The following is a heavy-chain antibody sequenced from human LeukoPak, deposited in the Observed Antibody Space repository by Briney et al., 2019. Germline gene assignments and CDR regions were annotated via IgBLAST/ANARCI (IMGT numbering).Heavy chain of an antibody. V-gene: IGHV3-30*02. CDR1: GFTFSSYG. CDR3: ARSLMVRGVNYAFDI. D-gene: IGHD3-10*01. J-gene: IGHJ3*02. Sequence: GGSLRPSCAASGFTFSSYGMHWVRQAPGKGLEWVAFIRYDGSNKYYADSVKGRFTISRDNSKNTLYLQMNSLRAEDTAVYYCARSLMVRGVNYAFDIWGQGTMVTVSS. CDR2: IRYDGSNK.